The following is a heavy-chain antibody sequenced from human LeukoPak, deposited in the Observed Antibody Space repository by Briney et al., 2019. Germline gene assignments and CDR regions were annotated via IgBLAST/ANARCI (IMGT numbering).Heavy chain of an antibody. Sequence: GGSLRLSCAAPGFTFSSYAMHWVRQAPGKGLEWVAVISYDGSNKYYADSVKGRFTISRDNSKNTLYLQMNSLRAEDTAVYYCAKEDYDGSGSYLGYWGQGTLVTVSS. CDR3: AKEDYDGSGSYLGY. D-gene: IGHD3-10*01. CDR1: GFTFSSYA. V-gene: IGHV3-30-3*01. CDR2: ISYDGSNK. J-gene: IGHJ4*02.